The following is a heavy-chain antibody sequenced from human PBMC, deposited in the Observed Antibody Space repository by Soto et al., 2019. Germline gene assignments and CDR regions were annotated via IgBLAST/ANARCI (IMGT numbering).Heavy chain of an antibody. CDR1: GFPFSSYA. Sequence: VGSLRLSCVASGFPFSSYAMSWVRQTPGKGLEWVSGISGSGGRTYYADSVKGRFAISRDNSNNTLSLQMHILRVEDTAVYFCAKGGYYSLFDIWGQGTMVTVSS. V-gene: IGHV3-23*01. CDR2: ISGSGGRT. D-gene: IGHD3-16*01. J-gene: IGHJ3*02. CDR3: AKGGYYSLFDI.